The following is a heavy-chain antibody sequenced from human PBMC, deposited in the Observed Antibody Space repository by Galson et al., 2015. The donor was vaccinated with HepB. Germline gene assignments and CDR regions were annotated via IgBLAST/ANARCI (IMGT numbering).Heavy chain of an antibody. CDR1: GFTFRSYA. V-gene: IGHV3-23*01. CDR3: AKSPPTFYGSPACPSLDH. J-gene: IGHJ4*02. CDR2: ISGSGGST. D-gene: IGHD2/OR15-2a*01. Sequence: SLRLSCAASGFTFRSYAMSWVRQAPGKGLEWVSAISGSGGSTYYADSVKGRFTISRDNSKNTLYLQMNSLRAEDTAVYYCAKSPPTFYGSPACPSLDHWGQGTLVTVSS.